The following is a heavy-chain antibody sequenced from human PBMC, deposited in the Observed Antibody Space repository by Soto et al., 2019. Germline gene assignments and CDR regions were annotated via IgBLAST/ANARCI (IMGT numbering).Heavy chain of an antibody. CDR3: ARRGVLPDY. V-gene: IGHV1-18*01. CDR2: ISADNGVT. CDR1: GYTFTNYG. J-gene: IGHJ4*02. Sequence: QVQLVQSGTEVKKPGASVKVSCKASGYTFTNYGITWVRQAPGQGLEWMGWISADNGVTNYAQKLPGRVTMTTDTATSTGYMELRNLRSDDTAVYYCARRGVLPDYWGQGTLVTVSS. D-gene: IGHD3-10*01.